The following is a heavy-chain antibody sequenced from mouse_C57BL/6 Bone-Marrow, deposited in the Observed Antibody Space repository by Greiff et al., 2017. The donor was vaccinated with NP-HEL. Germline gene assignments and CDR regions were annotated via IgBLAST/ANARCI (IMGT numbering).Heavy chain of an antibody. Sequence: EVMLVESGGGLVQPGGSMKLSCAASGFTFSDAWMDWVRQSPEKGLEWVAEIRNKANNHATYYAESVKGRFTISRDDSKSSVYLQMNSLRAEDTGIYYCTRGYYGGGLYWYFEVWGTGTTVTVSS. J-gene: IGHJ1*03. CDR2: IRNKANNHAT. V-gene: IGHV6-6*01. D-gene: IGHD1-1*02. CDR3: TRGYYGGGLYWYFEV. CDR1: GFTFSDAW.